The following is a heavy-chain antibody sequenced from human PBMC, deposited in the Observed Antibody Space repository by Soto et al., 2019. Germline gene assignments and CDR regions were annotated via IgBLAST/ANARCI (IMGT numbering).Heavy chain of an antibody. CDR1: GFTFSDYY. Sequence: QVQLVESGGGLVKPGGSLRLSCAASGFTFSDYYMSWIRQAPGRGLEWVAYIGSSGRSLYYAYSVNGRFTLSRENAKNSMYLQMNSLRAEDTAVYYCAREGYCSGGRCTVDPWGQGPLVTVSS. CDR3: AREGYCSGGRCTVDP. V-gene: IGHV3-11*01. CDR2: IGSSGRSL. J-gene: IGHJ5*02. D-gene: IGHD2-15*01.